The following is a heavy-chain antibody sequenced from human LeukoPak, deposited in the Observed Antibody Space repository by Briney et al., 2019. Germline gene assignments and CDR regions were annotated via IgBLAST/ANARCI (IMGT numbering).Heavy chain of an antibody. D-gene: IGHD5-18*01. CDR3: ARHLGTAMVSPLGY. J-gene: IGHJ4*02. V-gene: IGHV5-51*01. Sequence: GESLKISCKGSGYSFTTYWIAWVRQMPGKGLEWMGFIHPGDSDTRYSPSFQGQVTISADKSNSTAYLQWSSLKTSDAAMYYCARHLGTAMVSPLGYWGQGTLVTVSS. CDR1: GYSFTTYW. CDR2: IHPGDSDT.